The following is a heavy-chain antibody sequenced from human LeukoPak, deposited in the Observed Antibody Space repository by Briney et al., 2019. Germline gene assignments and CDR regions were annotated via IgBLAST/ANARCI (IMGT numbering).Heavy chain of an antibody. CDR1: GGSFSGYY. CDR3: ARGQTGTYSSGPWYFDY. Sequence: SETLSLTCAVYGGSFSGYYWSWIRQPPGKGLEWIGEINHSGSTNYNPSLKSRVTISVDTSKNQFSLRLSSVTAADTAVYYCARGQTGTYSSGPWYFDYWGQGTLVTVSS. CDR2: INHSGST. J-gene: IGHJ4*02. D-gene: IGHD6-19*01. V-gene: IGHV4-34*01.